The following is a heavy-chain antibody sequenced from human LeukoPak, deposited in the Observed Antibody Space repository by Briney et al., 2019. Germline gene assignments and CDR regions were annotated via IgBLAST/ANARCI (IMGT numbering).Heavy chain of an antibody. CDR3: ARDHPGIAAPSNWFDP. D-gene: IGHD6-13*01. CDR1: GGSISSYY. J-gene: IGHJ5*02. Sequence: SETLSLTCTVSGGSISSYYWSWIRQPPGKGLEWIGYIYYSGSTNYNSSLKSRVTISVDTSKNQFSLKLSSVTAADTAVYYCARDHPGIAAPSNWFDPWGQGTLVTVSS. CDR2: IYYSGST. V-gene: IGHV4-59*01.